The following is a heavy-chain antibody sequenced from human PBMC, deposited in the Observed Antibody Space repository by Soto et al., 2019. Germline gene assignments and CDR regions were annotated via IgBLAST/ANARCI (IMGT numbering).Heavy chain of an antibody. CDR2: IYCSGST. D-gene: IGHD3-22*01. Sequence: SETLSLTCTVSGGSISSGGYYWSWIRQHPGKGLEWIGYIYCSGSTYYNPSLKSRVTISVDTSKNQFSLKLSSVTAADTAVYYCARSTMTAPYGMDVWGQGTTVTVSS. CDR1: GGSISSGGYY. J-gene: IGHJ6*02. CDR3: ARSTMTAPYGMDV. V-gene: IGHV4-31*03.